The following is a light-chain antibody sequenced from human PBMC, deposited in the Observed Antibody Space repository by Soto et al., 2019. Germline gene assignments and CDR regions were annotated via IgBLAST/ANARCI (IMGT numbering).Light chain of an antibody. Sequence: IVLTQSPATLSLSPGERATLSCRASRSVSHFLAWYQQKPGQAPRLLIYEASNRATGIPARFSGSGSGTDFTLTISSLEPEDFAVYYCQQRSNWPTFGQGTKVESK. V-gene: IGKV3-11*01. CDR3: QQRSNWPT. CDR1: RSVSHF. CDR2: EAS. J-gene: IGKJ1*01.